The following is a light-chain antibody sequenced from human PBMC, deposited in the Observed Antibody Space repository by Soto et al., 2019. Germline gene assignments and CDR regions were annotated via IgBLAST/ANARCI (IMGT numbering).Light chain of an antibody. Sequence: SSALTQPPSVSVAPGQTAGITCGGNNIGSTSVHWYKQSPGQAPVLVVYDDNDRPSGIPERFSGFNSENTATLTITRVEAGDEADYYCQVWNISTDHYVFGTGTKVTVL. CDR1: NIGSTS. CDR2: DDN. CDR3: QVWNISTDHYV. J-gene: IGLJ1*01. V-gene: IGLV3-21*02.